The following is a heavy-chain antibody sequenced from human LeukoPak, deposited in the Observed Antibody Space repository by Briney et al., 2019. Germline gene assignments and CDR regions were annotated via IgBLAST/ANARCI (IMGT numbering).Heavy chain of an antibody. J-gene: IGHJ4*02. V-gene: IGHV4-4*07. CDR3: ARGTYYYDSSGSNLDY. CDR1: GGSISSYY. CDR2: IYTSGST. Sequence: PSETLSLTCSVSGGSISSYYWSWIRQPAGKGLEWIGRIYTSGSTNYNPSLKSRVTMSVDTSKNQFSLKLSSVTAADTAVYYCARGTYYYDSSGSNLDYWGQGTLVTVSS. D-gene: IGHD3-22*01.